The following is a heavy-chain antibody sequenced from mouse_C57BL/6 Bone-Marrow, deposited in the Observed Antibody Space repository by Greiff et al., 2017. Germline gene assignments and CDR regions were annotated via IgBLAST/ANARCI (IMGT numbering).Heavy chain of an antibody. J-gene: IGHJ4*01. Sequence: QVQLKESGPGLVEPSQSLSITCTVSGFSFTSYGVHWVRQPPGKGLEWLGVIWAGGSTNYNSALMSRLSISKDNSKSKVFLKMNSLQTDDTAMYYCARDRPYYAMDYWGQGTSVTVSS. CDR2: IWAGGST. CDR1: GFSFTSYG. CDR3: ARDRPYYAMDY. V-gene: IGHV2-9*02.